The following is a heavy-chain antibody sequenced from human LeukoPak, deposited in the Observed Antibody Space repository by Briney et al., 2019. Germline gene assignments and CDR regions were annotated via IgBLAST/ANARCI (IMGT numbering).Heavy chain of an antibody. CDR3: TTDRKRYYYDSSGYYYVDY. CDR2: IKSKTDGGTT. D-gene: IGHD3-22*01. Sequence: GGSLRLSCAASGFTFSNAWMSWVRQAPGKGLEWVGRIKSKTDGGTTDYAAHVKGRFTISRDDSKNTLYLQMNSLKTEDTAVYYCTTDRKRYYYDSSGYYYVDYWGQGTLVTVSS. V-gene: IGHV3-15*01. CDR1: GFTFSNAW. J-gene: IGHJ4*02.